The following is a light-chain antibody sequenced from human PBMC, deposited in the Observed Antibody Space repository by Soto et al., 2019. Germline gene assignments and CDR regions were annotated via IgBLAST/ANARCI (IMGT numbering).Light chain of an antibody. CDR1: SSDVGGYNY. J-gene: IGLJ1*01. CDR3: SSYASSSTLYV. CDR2: EVN. Sequence: QSALTQPPSASGSPGQSVTISCTGTSSDVGGYNYVSWYQQHPGKAPKLMIYEVNKRPSGISNRFSASKSGNTASLTISGLQAEDEADHYCSSYASSSTLYVFGTGTKLTVL. V-gene: IGLV2-14*01.